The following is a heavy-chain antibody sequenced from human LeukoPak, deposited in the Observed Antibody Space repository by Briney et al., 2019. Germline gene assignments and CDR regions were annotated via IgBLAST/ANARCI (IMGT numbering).Heavy chain of an antibody. D-gene: IGHD3-10*01. CDR2: IYESGGT. J-gene: IGHJ4*02. CDR1: GGSISEYY. CDR3: ARDRAAFYYASGLAY. Sequence: PSETLSLTCTVSGGSISEYYWCWIRQSPGKGLEWIGYIYESGGTNYNPSLRSRVTISLDTSKTQVSLKVTSLTAADTAVYYCARDRAAFYYASGLAYWGQGIPVTVSS. V-gene: IGHV4-59*01.